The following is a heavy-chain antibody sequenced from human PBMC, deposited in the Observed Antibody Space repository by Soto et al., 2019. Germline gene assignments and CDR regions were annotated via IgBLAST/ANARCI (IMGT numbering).Heavy chain of an antibody. CDR2: MYYNGNI. J-gene: IGHJ5*02. D-gene: IGHD2-2*01. CDR1: GGSISNYY. CDR3: AAGSCSSSGCYWFDP. Sequence: SETLSLTCNVSGGSISNYYWTWVRQSPEKGLEWIGYMYYNGNINYNPSLKSRVTISIDTSKNQFSLQLSSVTAADTAVYYCAAGSCSSSGCYWFDPWGQGTLVTVSS. V-gene: IGHV4-59*08.